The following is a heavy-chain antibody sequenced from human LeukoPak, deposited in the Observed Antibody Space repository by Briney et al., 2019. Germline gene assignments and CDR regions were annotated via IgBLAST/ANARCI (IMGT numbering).Heavy chain of an antibody. D-gene: IGHD5-18*01. Sequence: GGSLRLSCTASGFTFSSYWMSWVRQAPGKGLEWVANIKKDGSEKYYVDSVKGRFTISRDNAKTSLYLQMNSLRAEDTAVYYCARHLSGVTGYTYGRGIDYWGQGTLVTVSS. CDR1: GFTFSSYW. V-gene: IGHV3-7*01. J-gene: IGHJ4*02. CDR3: ARHLSGVTGYTYGRGIDY. CDR2: IKKDGSEK.